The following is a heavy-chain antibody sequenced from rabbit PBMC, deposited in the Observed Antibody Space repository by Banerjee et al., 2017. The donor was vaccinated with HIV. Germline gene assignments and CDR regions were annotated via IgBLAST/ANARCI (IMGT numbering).Heavy chain of an antibody. D-gene: IGHD4-1*01. Sequence: QSLEESGGGLVKPGASLTLTCKASGFSFSSGYYVCWVRQAPGKGLEWIACIYDGSVGRTYYASWATGRFTISKTSSTTVTLQMTSLTAADTATYFCARLYSGDGSGHWNLWGQGTLVTVS. CDR2: IYDGSVGRT. CDR3: ARLYSGDGSGHWNL. J-gene: IGHJ4*01. CDR1: GFSFSSGYY. V-gene: IGHV1S40*01.